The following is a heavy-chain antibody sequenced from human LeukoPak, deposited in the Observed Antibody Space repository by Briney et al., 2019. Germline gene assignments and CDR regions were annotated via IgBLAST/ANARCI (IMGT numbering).Heavy chain of an antibody. CDR3: ARQGSGSYRY. D-gene: IGHD1-26*01. V-gene: IGHV3-48*04. Sequence: GGSLRLSCAASGFTFSSYWMSWVRQAPGKGLEWVSYISSSSSTIYYADSVKGRFTISRDNAKNSLYLQMNSLRAEDTAVYYCARQGSGSYRYWGQGTLVTVSS. CDR1: GFTFSSYW. CDR2: ISSSSSTI. J-gene: IGHJ4*02.